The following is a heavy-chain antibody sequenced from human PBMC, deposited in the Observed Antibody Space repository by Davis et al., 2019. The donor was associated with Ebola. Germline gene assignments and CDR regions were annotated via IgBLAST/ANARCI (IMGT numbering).Heavy chain of an antibody. J-gene: IGHJ4*02. D-gene: IGHD2-15*01. V-gene: IGHV3-11*06. Sequence: GESLKISCAASGFTSSDHYMSWIRQAPGKGLEWISYISSSTYTKYADSVKGRFTISRDNAKNSLHLQMNSLIAEDTAVYYCAREARYCSGGSCYRHYYFDYWGQGTLVTVSS. CDR2: ISSSTYT. CDR3: AREARYCSGGSCYRHYYFDY. CDR1: GFTSSDHY.